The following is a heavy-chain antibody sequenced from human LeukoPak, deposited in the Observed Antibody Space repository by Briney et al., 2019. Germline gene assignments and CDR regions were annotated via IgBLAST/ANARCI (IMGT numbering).Heavy chain of an antibody. V-gene: IGHV4-39*07. D-gene: IGHD2-15*01. CDR1: GDSITSISSSSYY. J-gene: IGHJ4*02. CDR2: LYHSGSS. CDR3: AREGSYEGPFDY. Sequence: SETLSLTCTVSGDSITSISSSSYYWGWIRQPPGKGLEWIGSLYHSGSSYYNPSLKSRVTVSVDTYKNQFSLKLRSVTAADTAIYYCAREGSYEGPFDYWGQGTLVTVSS.